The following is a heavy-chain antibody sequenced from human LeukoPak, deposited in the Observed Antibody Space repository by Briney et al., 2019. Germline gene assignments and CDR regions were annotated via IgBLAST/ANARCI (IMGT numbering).Heavy chain of an antibody. Sequence: QPGGSLRLSCAASGFTSFALAWVRQTPGKRLEWVAAITAGGGATHFASSVKDRFTISRDKSKNMVYLQMNSLRAEDTAMYFCGSDPNGDYVGALGYWGRGTLVTVSS. CDR1: GFTSFA. V-gene: IGHV3-23*01. CDR2: ITAGGGAT. J-gene: IGHJ4*01. D-gene: IGHD2-8*01. CDR3: GSDPNGDYVGALGY.